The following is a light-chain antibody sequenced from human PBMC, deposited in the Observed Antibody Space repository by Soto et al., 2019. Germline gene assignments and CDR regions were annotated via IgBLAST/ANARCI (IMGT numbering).Light chain of an antibody. V-gene: IGLV1-40*01. J-gene: IGLJ2*01. CDR2: GNS. Sequence: QSVLTQPPSVSGAPGQRVTISCTGSSSNIGAGYDVHWYQQLPGTAPKLLIYGNSNRPSGVPDLFSGSKSGTSASLAITGLQAEDEADYYCQSYDSSLSAYVVFGGGTKLTVL. CDR3: QSYDSSLSAYVV. CDR1: SSNIGAGYD.